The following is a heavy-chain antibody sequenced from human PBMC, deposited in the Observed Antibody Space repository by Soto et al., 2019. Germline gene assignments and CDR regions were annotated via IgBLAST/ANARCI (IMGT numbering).Heavy chain of an antibody. CDR3: ARDSDSNYYFDY. V-gene: IGHV3-33*08. CDR1: GFTFSSYG. D-gene: IGHD4-4*01. J-gene: IGHJ4*02. Sequence: GGSLRLSCAASGFTFSSYGMHWVRQAPGKGLEWVEVIWDDGSNKYYADTVTGRFTISRDNSKNTLYLQMNSLRAEDNAVYYGARDSDSNYYFDYWGQGTLVTVSS. CDR2: IWDDGSNK.